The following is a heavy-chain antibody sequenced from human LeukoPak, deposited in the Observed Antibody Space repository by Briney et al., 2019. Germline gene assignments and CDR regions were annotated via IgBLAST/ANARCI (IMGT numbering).Heavy chain of an antibody. CDR2: VHYSGST. V-gene: IGHV4-59*01. CDR3: ARARGGYGDYGSWFDP. CDR1: GDSISGYY. Sequence: TETLSLTCTVSGDSISGYYWNWIRQPPGKGLEWIGFVHYSGSTNYNPFLKSRVTISVDISKNQFSLNLSSVTAADTAVYYCARARGGYGDYGSWFDPWGQGTLVPVSS. J-gene: IGHJ5*02. D-gene: IGHD4-17*01.